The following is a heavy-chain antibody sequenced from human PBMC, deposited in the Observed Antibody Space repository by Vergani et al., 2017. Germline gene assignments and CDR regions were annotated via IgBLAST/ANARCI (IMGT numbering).Heavy chain of an antibody. V-gene: IGHV3-23*04. CDR2: ISGSGGST. Sequence: EVQLVESGGGLVQPGGSLRLSCAASGFTFSSYGMHWVRQATGKGLEWVSAISGSGGSTYYADSVKGRFTISRDNSKNTLYLQMNSLRAEDTAVYYCAXVVGYDSSGYYQYYFDYWGQGTLVTVSS. D-gene: IGHD3-22*01. CDR1: GFTFSSYG. J-gene: IGHJ4*02. CDR3: AXVVGYDSSGYYQYYFDY.